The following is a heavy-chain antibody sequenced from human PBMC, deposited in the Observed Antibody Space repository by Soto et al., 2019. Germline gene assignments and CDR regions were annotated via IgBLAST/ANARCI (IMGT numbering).Heavy chain of an antibody. CDR3: ARWTSCGGDCYCLDY. J-gene: IGHJ4*02. V-gene: IGHV4-59*08. CDR2: IFYTGST. CDR1: GGSISSFY. D-gene: IGHD2-21*02. Sequence: QVQLQESGPGLVKPSETLSLTCIVSGGSISSFYWGWIRQPPEKGLEWIGNIFYTGSTGYNPSLSSRVTISLDTSMNHFFLKVNSVAAADTAVYYCARWTSCGGDCYCLDYWGQGTLVTVSS.